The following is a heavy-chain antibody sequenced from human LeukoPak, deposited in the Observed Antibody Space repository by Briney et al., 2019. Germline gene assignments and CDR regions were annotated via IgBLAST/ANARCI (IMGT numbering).Heavy chain of an antibody. D-gene: IGHD5-18*01. Sequence: SETLSLTCTVYGGSFSGYYWSWLRQPPGKGLEWIGEINHSGSTNYNPSLKSRVTISVDTSKNQFSLKLSSVTAADTAVYYCARRSYGYGTYYFDYWGQGTLVTVSS. V-gene: IGHV4-34*01. CDR3: ARRSYGYGTYYFDY. CDR1: GGSFSGYY. CDR2: INHSGST. J-gene: IGHJ4*02.